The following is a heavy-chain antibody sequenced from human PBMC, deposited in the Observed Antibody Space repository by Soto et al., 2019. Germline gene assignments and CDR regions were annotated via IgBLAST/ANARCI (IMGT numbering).Heavy chain of an antibody. CDR1: GYTFTSYG. CDR2: ISAYNGNT. Sequence: GASVKVSCKASGYTFTSYGISWVRQAPGQGLEWMGWISAYNGNTNYAQKLQGRVTMTTDTSTSTAYMELRSLRSDDTAVYYCARWNPQPYYYYGMDVWGQGTTVTVSS. D-gene: IGHD1-1*01. CDR3: ARWNPQPYYYYGMDV. J-gene: IGHJ6*02. V-gene: IGHV1-18*04.